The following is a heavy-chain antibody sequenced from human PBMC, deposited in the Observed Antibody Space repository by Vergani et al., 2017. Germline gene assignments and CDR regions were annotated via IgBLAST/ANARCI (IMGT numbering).Heavy chain of an antibody. J-gene: IGHJ4*02. V-gene: IGHV3-15*01. CDR3: AKVRGGSSWAYYFDY. CDR1: GFTFSNAW. D-gene: IGHD6-13*01. CDR2: IKSKTDGGTT. Sequence: EVQLVESGGGLVKPGGSLRLSCAASGFTFSNAWMSWVRQAPGKGLEWVGRIKSKTDGGTTDYAAPVKGRFTISRDDSKNTLYLQMNSLRAEDTAVYYCAKVRGGSSWAYYFDYWGQGTLVTVSS.